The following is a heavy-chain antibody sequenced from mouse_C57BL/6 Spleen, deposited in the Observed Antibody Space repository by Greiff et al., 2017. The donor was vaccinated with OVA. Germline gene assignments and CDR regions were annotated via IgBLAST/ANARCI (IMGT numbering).Heavy chain of an antibody. CDR2: INPSSGYT. D-gene: IGHD1-1*01. CDR3: ATTTVDAMDY. CDR1: GYTFTSYW. V-gene: IGHV1-7*01. J-gene: IGHJ4*01. Sequence: QVHVKQSGAELAKPGASVKLSCKASGYTFTSYWMHWVKQRPGQGLEWIGYINPSSGYTKYNQKFKDKATLTADKSSSTAYMQLSSLTYEDSAVYYCATTTVDAMDYWGQGTSVTVSS.